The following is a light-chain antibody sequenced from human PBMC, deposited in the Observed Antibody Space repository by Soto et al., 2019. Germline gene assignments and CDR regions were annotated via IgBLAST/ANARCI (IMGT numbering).Light chain of an antibody. J-gene: IGLJ2*01. V-gene: IGLV2-14*03. Sequence: QLELTQPASVSGSPGQSITISCTGTSSDVGGYNYVSWYQHHPGKAPKLMIYDVSNRPSGVSDRFSGSKSGNTASLTISGLQAEDEADYYCTSYTSSSTVLFGGGTKLTVL. CDR1: SSDVGGYNY. CDR2: DVS. CDR3: TSYTSSSTVL.